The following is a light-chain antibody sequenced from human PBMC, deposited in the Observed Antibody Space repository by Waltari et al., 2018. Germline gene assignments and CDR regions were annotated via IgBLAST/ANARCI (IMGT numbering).Light chain of an antibody. CDR2: KAS. CDR1: QSISSW. Sequence: DIQMTQSPSTLSASVGDRVTTVCRASQSISSWLAWYQQKSGKAPKLLIYKASSLESGVPTRFSGSGSGTEFTLTISSLQPDDFATYYCQQYSSDSTFGQGTKVEIK. J-gene: IGKJ1*01. CDR3: QQYSSDST. V-gene: IGKV1-5*03.